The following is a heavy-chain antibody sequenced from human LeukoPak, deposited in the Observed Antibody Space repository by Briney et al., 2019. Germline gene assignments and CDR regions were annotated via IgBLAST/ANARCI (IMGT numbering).Heavy chain of an antibody. Sequence: PSETLSLTCTVSGGSISSYYWSWIRQPPGKGLEWIGYIYYSGSTYYNPSLKSRVTISVDTSKNQFSLKLSSVTAADTAVYYCARAGRFLEWLFLNDYWGQGTLVTVSS. V-gene: IGHV4-59*12. CDR2: IYYSGST. J-gene: IGHJ4*02. CDR3: ARAGRFLEWLFLNDY. D-gene: IGHD3-3*01. CDR1: GGSISSYY.